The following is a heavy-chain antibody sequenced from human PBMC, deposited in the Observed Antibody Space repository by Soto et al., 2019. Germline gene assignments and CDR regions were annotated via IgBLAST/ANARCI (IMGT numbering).Heavy chain of an antibody. Sequence: SETLSLTCAVSGGSISSSNWWSWVRQPPGKGLEWIGEIYHSGSTNYYPSLKSRGTISVDKSRNQFSLKLNSVTAADTAVYYCAGWRDGSGSLDYWGQGTLVTVSS. CDR2: IYHSGST. CDR1: GGSISSSNW. J-gene: IGHJ4*02. V-gene: IGHV4-4*02. D-gene: IGHD3-10*01. CDR3: AGWRDGSGSLDY.